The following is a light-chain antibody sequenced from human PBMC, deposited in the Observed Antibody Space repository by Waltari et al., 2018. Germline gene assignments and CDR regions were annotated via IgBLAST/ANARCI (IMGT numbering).Light chain of an antibody. CDR1: SSNIGAGYD. Sequence: QSVLTQPPSVSGAPGQRVTISCTGSSSNIGAGYDVHWYQQLPGTAPKPPRYGNSNRPAGVPDRFSGSKSDTSASLAITGLQAEDEADYYCQSYDSSLSRSVFGGGTKLTVL. CDR2: GNS. J-gene: IGLJ3*02. V-gene: IGLV1-40*01. CDR3: QSYDSSLSRSV.